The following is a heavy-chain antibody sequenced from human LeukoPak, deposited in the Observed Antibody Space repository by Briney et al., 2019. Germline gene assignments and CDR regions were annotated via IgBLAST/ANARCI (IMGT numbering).Heavy chain of an antibody. CDR1: GYTFTSYY. D-gene: IGHD6-6*01. J-gene: IGHJ4*02. Sequence: ASVKVSCKASGYTFTSYYMHWVRQAPGQGLEWMGWMNPTSGNTGYAQSFQDRITIAKSMSINTTYMELRSLASEDTAMYYCVSSGDYVDYWGRGTLVTVSS. V-gene: IGHV1-8*03. CDR3: VSSGDYVDY. CDR2: MNPTSGNT.